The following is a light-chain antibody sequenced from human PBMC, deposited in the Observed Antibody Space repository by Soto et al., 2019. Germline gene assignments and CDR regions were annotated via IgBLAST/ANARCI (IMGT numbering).Light chain of an antibody. Sequence: DIQMTQSPSSLSASVGDRVTITCPASQDITNYLNWYQQKPGKAPKLLIYDASNLETGVPSRFSGGGSGTDFTFTISSLQPEDIATYYCQQYDDLPRTFGQGTKLEIK. CDR3: QQYDDLPRT. CDR1: QDITNY. CDR2: DAS. V-gene: IGKV1-33*01. J-gene: IGKJ2*01.